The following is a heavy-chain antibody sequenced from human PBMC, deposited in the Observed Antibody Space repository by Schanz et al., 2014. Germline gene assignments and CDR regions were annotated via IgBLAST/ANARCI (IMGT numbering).Heavy chain of an antibody. D-gene: IGHD1-26*01. CDR1: GYTFINYG. J-gene: IGHJ6*02. Sequence: QVQLVQSGAEVKKAGASVKVSCKASGYTFINYGISWVRQAPGQGLEWMGIINPTGGSTSYAQRFQGRVTVTRDTSTSTVYMELSSLRSEDTAVYYCARDPYSASYFPSPPLYGLDVWGQGTTVTVSS. CDR2: INPTGGST. V-gene: IGHV1-46*01. CDR3: ARDPYSASYFPSPPLYGLDV.